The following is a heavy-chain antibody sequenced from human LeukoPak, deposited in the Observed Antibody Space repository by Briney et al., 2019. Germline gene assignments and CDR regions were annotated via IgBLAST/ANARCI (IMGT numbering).Heavy chain of an antibody. CDR3: AKEKGGTSGVDY. J-gene: IGHJ4*02. Sequence: PGGSLRLSCAASGTIFSNLWMIWVRQAPGKGLEWVSAISGSDRHGMTYYADSVKGRFTISRDNSKNTVYLQMNSLRAGDTAVYYCAKEKGGTSGVDYWGQGTLVTVSS. D-gene: IGHD4-23*01. CDR1: GTIFSNLW. CDR2: ISGSDRHGMT. V-gene: IGHV3-23*01.